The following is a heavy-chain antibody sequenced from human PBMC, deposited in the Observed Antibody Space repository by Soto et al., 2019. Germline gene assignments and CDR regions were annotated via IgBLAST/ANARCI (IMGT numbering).Heavy chain of an antibody. CDR3: ARDQNDFWSGYNYFNWFDP. D-gene: IGHD3-3*01. Sequence: GGSLRLSCAASGFTFSSYSMNWVRQAPGKGLEWVSYISSSSSYIYYADSVKGRFTISRDNAKNSLYLQMNSLRAEDTAVYYCARDQNDFWSGYNYFNWFDPWGQGTLVTVSS. CDR1: GFTFSSYS. V-gene: IGHV3-21*05. CDR2: ISSSSSYI. J-gene: IGHJ5*02.